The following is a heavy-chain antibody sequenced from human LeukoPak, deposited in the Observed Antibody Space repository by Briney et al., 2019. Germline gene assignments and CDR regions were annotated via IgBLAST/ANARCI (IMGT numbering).Heavy chain of an antibody. CDR1: GGSFSGYY. V-gene: IGHV4-34*01. Sequence: SETLSLTCAVYGGSFSGYYWSWIRQPPGKGLEWIGEINHSVSTNYTPSLKSRVTISVDTSKNQFSLKLSSVTAADTAVYYCAREGCSSTSCYRLGYWGQGTLVTVSS. J-gene: IGHJ4*02. CDR2: INHSVST. D-gene: IGHD2-2*01. CDR3: AREGCSSTSCYRLGY.